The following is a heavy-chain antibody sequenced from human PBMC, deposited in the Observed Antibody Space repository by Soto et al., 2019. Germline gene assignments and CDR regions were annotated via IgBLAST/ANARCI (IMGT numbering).Heavy chain of an antibody. V-gene: IGHV4-31*03. CDR1: GGSISSGGYY. CDR2: IYYSGST. D-gene: IGHD3-22*01. Sequence: QVKLQESGPGLVKPSQTLSLTCTVSGGSISSGGYYWSWIRQHPGKGLEWIGYIYYSGSTYYNPSLKSRVTISVDTSKNQFSLKLSSVTAADTAVYYCARDDDSSVQGAFDIWGQGTMVTVSS. J-gene: IGHJ3*02. CDR3: ARDDDSSVQGAFDI.